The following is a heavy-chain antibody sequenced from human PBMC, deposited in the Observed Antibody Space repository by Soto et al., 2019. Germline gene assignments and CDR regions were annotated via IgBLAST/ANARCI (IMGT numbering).Heavy chain of an antibody. Sequence: EVQLVESGGGLVESGGSLRLSCAASGFTFKGAWMNWVRQGPGKGLEWVGRVKSKVNGETIHYAAPVQGRFTISRDDSRNTVYRQMNRLGTEYTAMYYCSADLPDWGAYAFDYWGQGALVTVSS. V-gene: IGHV3-15*07. CDR3: SADLPDWGAYAFDY. D-gene: IGHD3-16*01. J-gene: IGHJ4*02. CDR2: VKSKVNGETI. CDR1: GFTFKGAW.